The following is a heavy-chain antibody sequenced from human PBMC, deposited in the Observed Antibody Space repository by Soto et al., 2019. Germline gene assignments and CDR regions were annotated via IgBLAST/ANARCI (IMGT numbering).Heavy chain of an antibody. V-gene: IGHV4-31*03. CDR3: ARGGASTKVDS. Sequence: QVQLQESGPGLVKPSQTLSLTCTVSGGSISSGGYCWSWVRQHPGEGLEWIGFMYDSGSTSYNPSLKRRATISVDTSTTQFSLQLTSVTAADTAVYYCARGGASTKVDSWGQGTLVTVSS. CDR2: MYDSGST. J-gene: IGHJ4*02. D-gene: IGHD1-1*01. CDR1: GGSISSGGYC.